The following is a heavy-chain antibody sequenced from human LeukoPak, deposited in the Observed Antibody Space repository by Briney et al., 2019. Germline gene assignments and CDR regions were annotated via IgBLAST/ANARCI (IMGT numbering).Heavy chain of an antibody. CDR2: IYYSGST. J-gene: IGHJ3*02. Sequence: SETLSLTCTVSGGSISSSSYYWGWIRQPPGKGLEWIGSIYYSGSTYYNPSLKSRVTISVDTSKNQFSLKLGSVTAADTAVYYCARHGGADYGDYVEAFDIWGQGTMVTVSS. CDR1: GGSISSSSYY. CDR3: ARHGGADYGDYVEAFDI. V-gene: IGHV4-39*01. D-gene: IGHD4-17*01.